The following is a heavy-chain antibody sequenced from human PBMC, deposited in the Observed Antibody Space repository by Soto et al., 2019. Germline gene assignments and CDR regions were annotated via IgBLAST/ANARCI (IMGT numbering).Heavy chain of an antibody. V-gene: IGHV5-51*01. Sequence: PGESLKISCKGSGYSFSTYWIAWVRQMPGKGLEWMGIIYPGDSDTRYSPSFQGQVTISADKSISTAYLQWSSLKASDTAMYYCARRGYCSGTTCYKWFDPWGQGTLVTAPQ. CDR2: IYPGDSDT. J-gene: IGHJ5*02. CDR3: ARRGYCSGTTCYKWFDP. D-gene: IGHD2-2*02. CDR1: GYSFSTYW.